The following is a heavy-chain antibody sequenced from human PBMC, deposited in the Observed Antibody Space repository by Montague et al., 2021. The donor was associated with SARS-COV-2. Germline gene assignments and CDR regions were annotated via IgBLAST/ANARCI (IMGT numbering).Heavy chain of an antibody. CDR1: DGSISSSSYY. J-gene: IGHJ4*02. CDR3: ARGVPLGYDFWSGYPEIGDFDY. Sequence: SETLSLTCTVSDGSISSSSYYWGWIRQPPGKGLEWIGSIYYSGSTYYNSSLKGRVTISVDTSKNQFSLKLSSVTAADTAVYYCARGVPLGYDFWSGYPEIGDFDYWGQGTLVTVSS. V-gene: IGHV4-39*01. CDR2: IYYSGST. D-gene: IGHD3-3*01.